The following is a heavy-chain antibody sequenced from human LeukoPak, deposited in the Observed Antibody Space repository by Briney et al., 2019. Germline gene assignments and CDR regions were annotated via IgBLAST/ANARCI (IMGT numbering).Heavy chain of an antibody. CDR3: ARGHVAAAGSPKFDY. Sequence: GASVKVSCKTSEYTFTGYYMHWVRQAPGQGLEWMGWINPNSGGTNYAQKFQGRVTMTRDTSISTAYMELSRLRSDDTAVYYCARGHVAAAGSPKFDYWGQGTLVTVSS. D-gene: IGHD6-13*01. J-gene: IGHJ4*02. V-gene: IGHV1-2*02. CDR2: INPNSGGT. CDR1: EYTFTGYY.